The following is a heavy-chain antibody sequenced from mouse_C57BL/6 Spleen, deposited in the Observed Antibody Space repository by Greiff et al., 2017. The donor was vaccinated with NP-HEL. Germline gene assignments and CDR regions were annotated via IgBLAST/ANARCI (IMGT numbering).Heavy chain of an antibody. J-gene: IGHJ2*01. CDR2: ISDGGSYT. CDR3: ARDRGGSSSFDY. D-gene: IGHD1-1*01. CDR1: GFTFSSYA. V-gene: IGHV5-4*01. Sequence: DVQLVESGGGLVKPGGSLKLSCAASGFTFSSYAMSWVRQTPEKRLEWVATISDGGSYTYYPDNVKGRFTISRDNAKNNLYLQMSHLKSEDTAMYYCARDRGGSSSFDYWGQGTTLTVSS.